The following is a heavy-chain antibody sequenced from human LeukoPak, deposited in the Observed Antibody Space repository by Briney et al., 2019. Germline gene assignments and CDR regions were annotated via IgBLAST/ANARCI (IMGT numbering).Heavy chain of an antibody. CDR1: GYTFTGYY. CDR3: APSDVYYFDY. J-gene: IGHJ4*02. Sequence: ASVKVSCKASGYTFTGYYMHWVRQAPGQGLEWMGWIDPNSGGTNYAQKFRGRVTMTRDTSISTACLELSRLTSGDAAVYYCAPSDVYYFDYWGQGTLVTVSS. D-gene: IGHD5-24*01. CDR2: IDPNSGGT. V-gene: IGHV1-2*02.